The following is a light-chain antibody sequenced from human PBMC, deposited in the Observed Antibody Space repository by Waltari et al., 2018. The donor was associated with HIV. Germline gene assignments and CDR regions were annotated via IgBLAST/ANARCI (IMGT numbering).Light chain of an antibody. J-gene: IGLJ2*01. CDR2: QDS. CDR1: KFGDKY. CDR3: QAWDSSTLVV. V-gene: IGLV3-1*01. Sequence: SYELTQPPSVSVSPGPTASTTCSGDKFGDKYACWYQQTPGQSPMLVLYQDSTRPSGIPERFSGSNSGNTATLTISGTQAMDEADYYCQAWDSSTLVVFGGGTKLTVL.